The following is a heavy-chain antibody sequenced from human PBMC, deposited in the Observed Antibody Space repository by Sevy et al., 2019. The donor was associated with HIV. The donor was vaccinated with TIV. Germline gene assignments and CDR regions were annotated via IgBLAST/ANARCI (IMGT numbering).Heavy chain of an antibody. CDR2: ISGSGGSV. CDR3: TNRGGVIITGFES. Sequence: GGSLRLSCVASGFIFNSYTMSWVRQAPGKGLEWVSTISGSGGSVYYPDSLKGRFTISRDNFKNTVSLQMNSLRAEDTAVYYCTNRGGVIITGFESWGQGTLVTAPQ. V-gene: IGHV3-23*01. CDR1: GFIFNSYT. D-gene: IGHD3-16*01. J-gene: IGHJ4*02.